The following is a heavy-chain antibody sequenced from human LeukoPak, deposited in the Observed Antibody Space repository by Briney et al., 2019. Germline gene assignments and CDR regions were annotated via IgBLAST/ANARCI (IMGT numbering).Heavy chain of an antibody. CDR2: ISSSSSYI. CDR3: ASNFNYYDSSGYYSPFDY. CDR1: GFTFSSYS. Sequence: PGGSLRPSCAASGFTFSSYSMNWVRQAPGKGLEWVSSISSSSSYIYYADSVKGRFTISRDNAKNSLYLQMNSLRAEDTAVYYCASNFNYYDSSGYYSPFDYWGQGTLVTVSS. V-gene: IGHV3-21*01. J-gene: IGHJ4*02. D-gene: IGHD3-22*01.